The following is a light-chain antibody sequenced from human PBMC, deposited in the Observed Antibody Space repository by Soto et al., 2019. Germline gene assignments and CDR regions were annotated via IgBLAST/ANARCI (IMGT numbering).Light chain of an antibody. CDR1: QSVSSRS. CDR3: QQRSNWPPGIT. V-gene: IGKV3D-20*02. Sequence: EIVLTQSPGTLSLSPGERATLSCRASQSVSSRSLAWYQQKPGQAPRLLISGASSRAADIPDRFSGSGSGTDFTLTINRLEPEDFAVYYCQQRSNWPPGITFGQGTRLEIK. J-gene: IGKJ5*01. CDR2: GAS.